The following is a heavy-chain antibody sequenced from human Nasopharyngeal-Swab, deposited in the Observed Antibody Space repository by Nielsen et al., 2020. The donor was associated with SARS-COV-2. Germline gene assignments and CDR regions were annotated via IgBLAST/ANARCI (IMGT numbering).Heavy chain of an antibody. J-gene: IGHJ4*02. V-gene: IGHV3-23*01. CDR2: VSESGDVT. Sequence: GESLKISCVGSGFTFGTPAMTWVRQAPGKGLEWVSSVSESGDVTYFADSVKGRFTISRDNSKNTLYLQMNSLKTEDSAVYYCTADFLFHYSGYWGQGTQVTVSS. CDR1: GFTFGTPA. D-gene: IGHD3-10*01. CDR3: TADFLFHYSGY.